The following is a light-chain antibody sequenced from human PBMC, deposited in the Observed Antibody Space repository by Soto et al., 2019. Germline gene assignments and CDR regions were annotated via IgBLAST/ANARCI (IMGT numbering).Light chain of an antibody. CDR2: GAS. J-gene: IGKJ1*01. V-gene: IGKV3-15*01. Sequence: DMTRYPATLSVSPGERATLSCRASQSLGTNLAWFQQKPGQVPRLLIHGASTRATGIPARFSGSGSGTDFTLTISSLQSEDFAVYYCQQYNQWPRTFGQGTKV. CDR3: QQYNQWPRT. CDR1: QSLGTN.